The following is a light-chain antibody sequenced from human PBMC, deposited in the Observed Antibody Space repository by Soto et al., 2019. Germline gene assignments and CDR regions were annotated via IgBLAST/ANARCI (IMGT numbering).Light chain of an antibody. Sequence: EIVLTQSPGTLSLSPGEGATLSCSASQSGSSNYLAWYQQKPGQAPRLLSFGASNRASDIPDRFSGSGSGTDFTLTISRLEPEDFAVYYCQQYGSSPPYTFGHGTKLEIK. J-gene: IGKJ2*01. CDR3: QQYGSSPPYT. CDR1: QSGSSNY. V-gene: IGKV3-20*01. CDR2: GAS.